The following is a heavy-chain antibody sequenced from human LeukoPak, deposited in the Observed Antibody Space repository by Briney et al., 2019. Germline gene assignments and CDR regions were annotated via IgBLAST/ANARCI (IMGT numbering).Heavy chain of an antibody. V-gene: IGHV3-23*01. J-gene: IGHJ6*03. D-gene: IGHD3-16*01. CDR2: ISSSGGST. CDR1: GFTFSSHG. CDR3: ARLGDAYYYYYYMDV. Sequence: GGSLRLSCVNSGFTFSSHGMSWVRQAPGKGLEWVSGISSSGGSTFYVDSVKGRFTVSRDNSQNTLYLQMNSLRAEDTALYYCARLGDAYYYYYYMDVWGKGTTVTVSS.